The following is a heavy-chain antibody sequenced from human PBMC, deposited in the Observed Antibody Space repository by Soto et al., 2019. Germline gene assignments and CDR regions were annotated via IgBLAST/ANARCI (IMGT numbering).Heavy chain of an antibody. CDR2: IKSKTDGGTT. Sequence: VQLVESGGGLVQPGGSLRLSCAASGFTFSNAWMNWVRQAPGKGLEWVGRIKSKTDGGTTDYAAPVKGRFTISRDDSKNTLYLQMNSLKTEDTAVYYCTTDPVYDFWSGYYTGIVYWGQGTLVTVSS. J-gene: IGHJ4*02. D-gene: IGHD3-3*01. V-gene: IGHV3-15*07. CDR1: GFTFSNAW. CDR3: TTDPVYDFWSGYYTGIVY.